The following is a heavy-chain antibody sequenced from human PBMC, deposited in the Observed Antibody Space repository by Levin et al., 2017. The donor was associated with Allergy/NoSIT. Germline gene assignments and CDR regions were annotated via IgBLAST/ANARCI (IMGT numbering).Heavy chain of an antibody. V-gene: IGHV3-23*01. J-gene: IGHJ4*02. Sequence: LPGGSLRLSCSASGFTFSNCGMAWVRQAPGRGLEWVSGISYNGDTTSYADSVKGRFTVSRDNSKNTLYLQMYSLRAEDTAVYFCASRVLTTSGLDYWGQGTLVTVSS. CDR1: GFTFSNCG. D-gene: IGHD1-14*01. CDR2: ISYNGDTT. CDR3: ASRVLTTSGLDY.